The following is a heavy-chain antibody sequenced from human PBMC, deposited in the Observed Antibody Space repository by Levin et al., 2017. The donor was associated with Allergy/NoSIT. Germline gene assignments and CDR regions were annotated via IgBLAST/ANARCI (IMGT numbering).Heavy chain of an antibody. CDR2: INHSGST. CDR1: GGSFSGYY. Sequence: PSETLSLTCAVYGGSFSGYYWSWIRQPPGKGLEWIGEINHSGSTNYNPSLKSRVTISVDTSKNQFSLKLSSVTAADTAVYYCARGRGRNGEYKLDYWGQGTLVTVSS. CDR3: ARGRGRNGEYKLDY. J-gene: IGHJ4*02. D-gene: IGHD2-8*01. V-gene: IGHV4-34*01.